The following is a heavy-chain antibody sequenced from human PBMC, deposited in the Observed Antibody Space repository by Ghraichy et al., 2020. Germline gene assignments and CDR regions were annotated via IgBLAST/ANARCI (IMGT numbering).Heavy chain of an antibody. D-gene: IGHD3-16*01. Sequence: SETLSLTCTVSGGSVSSGSYYWSWIRQPPGKGLEWIGYIYYSGSTNYNPSLKSRVTISVDTSKNQFSLKLSSVTAADTAVYYCARSYVWGSAFDYWGQGTLVTVSS. CDR3: ARSYVWGSAFDY. CDR1: GGSVSSGSYY. CDR2: IYYSGST. V-gene: IGHV4-61*01. J-gene: IGHJ4*02.